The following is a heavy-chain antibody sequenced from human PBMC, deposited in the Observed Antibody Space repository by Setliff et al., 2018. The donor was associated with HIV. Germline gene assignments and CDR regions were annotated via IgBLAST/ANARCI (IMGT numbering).Heavy chain of an antibody. CDR3: ARDATRGGDMDV. CDR2: IKQDGSEK. CDR1: GFSFSSYW. D-gene: IGHD2-15*01. Sequence: PGGSLRLSCAASGFSFSSYWMSWVRQAPGKGLEWVANIKQDGSEKYYVDSVRGRFTISRDNAKKSLYLQMNSLRAEDTAVYYCARDATRGGDMDVWAKGTTVTVSS. V-gene: IGHV3-7*01. J-gene: IGHJ6*03.